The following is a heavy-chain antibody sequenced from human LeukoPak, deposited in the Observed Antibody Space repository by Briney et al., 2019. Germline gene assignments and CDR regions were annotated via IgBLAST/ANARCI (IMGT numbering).Heavy chain of an antibody. V-gene: IGHV3-23*01. CDR1: GFTFKSYG. Sequence: GGSLRLSCAASGFTFKSYGMTWVRQAPGKGLEWVSGISGSGSSTNYADSVKGRFTISRDNSKNTVYLQMNSLRAEDTAMYYCARDLYRIVVVPHYFDYWGQGTLVTVSS. D-gene: IGHD3-22*01. CDR3: ARDLYRIVVVPHYFDY. CDR2: ISGSGSST. J-gene: IGHJ4*02.